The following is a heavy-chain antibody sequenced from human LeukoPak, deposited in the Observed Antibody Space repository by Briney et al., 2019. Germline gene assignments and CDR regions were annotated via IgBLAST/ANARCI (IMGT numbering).Heavy chain of an antibody. Sequence: SETLCLTCTVSGGSISSSSYYWGWIRQPPGKGLEWIGSIYYSGSTYYNPSLKSRVTISVDTSKNQFSLKLSSVTAADTAVYYCARDLFWGQGTLVTVSS. J-gene: IGHJ4*02. CDR1: GGSISSSSYY. CDR2: IYYSGST. CDR3: ARDLF. V-gene: IGHV4-39*07.